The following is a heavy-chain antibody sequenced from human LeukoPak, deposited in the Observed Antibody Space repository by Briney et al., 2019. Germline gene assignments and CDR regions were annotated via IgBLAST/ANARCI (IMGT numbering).Heavy chain of an antibody. CDR3: ARDIVVVPAAIHSSNWFDP. Sequence: SQTLSLTCTVSGGSISSGSYYWSWIRRPAGKGLEWIGRIYTSGSTNYNPSLKSRVTISVDTSKNQFSLKLSSVTAADTAVYYCARDIVVVPAAIHSSNWFDPWGQGTLVTVSS. J-gene: IGHJ5*02. D-gene: IGHD2-2*01. CDR1: GGSISSGSYY. CDR2: IYTSGST. V-gene: IGHV4-61*02.